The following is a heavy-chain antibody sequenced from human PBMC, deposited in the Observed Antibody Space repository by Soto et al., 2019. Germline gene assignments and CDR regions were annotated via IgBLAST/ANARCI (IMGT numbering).Heavy chain of an antibody. CDR3: AREGSYSAYNFAHGIQLWSFDF. CDR2: IFSSGST. V-gene: IGHV4-4*07. CDR1: GGSINTFY. J-gene: IGHJ4*02. Sequence: SAPLSLTCPVSGGSINTFYWSWVRQPAGKGLEWIGRIFSSGSTSFNPSLESRVAMSVDTSKNHFSLNLSSVTAADMAVYYCAREGSYSAYNFAHGIQLWSFDFWGQGALVTVSS. D-gene: IGHD5-12*01.